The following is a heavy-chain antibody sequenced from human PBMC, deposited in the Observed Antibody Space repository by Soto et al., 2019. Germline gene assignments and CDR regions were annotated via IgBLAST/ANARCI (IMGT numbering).Heavy chain of an antibody. Sequence: QVQLQESGPGLVKPSQTLSLTCTVSGGSISSGDYYWSWIRQPPGKGLEWIGYIYYSGSTYYNPSLKSRVTISVDTSKNQVSLKLSSVTAADTAVYYCASAYYYDSSGYSLDAFDIWGQGTMVTVSS. D-gene: IGHD3-22*01. CDR3: ASAYYYDSSGYSLDAFDI. CDR1: GGSISSGDYY. J-gene: IGHJ3*02. CDR2: IYYSGST. V-gene: IGHV4-30-4*01.